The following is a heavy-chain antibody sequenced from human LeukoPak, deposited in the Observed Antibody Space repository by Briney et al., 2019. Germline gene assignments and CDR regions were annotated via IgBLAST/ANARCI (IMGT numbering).Heavy chain of an antibody. D-gene: IGHD3-22*01. CDR2: ISSSGNTI. CDR3: ARDKNYYDSSGRRKVTDY. J-gene: IGHJ4*02. Sequence: GGSLRLSCAASGFTFSSYEMNWVRQAPGKGLEWVSYISSSGNTIYYADSVKGRFTISRDNAKNSLYLQMNSLRAEDTAIYYCARDKNYYDSSGRRKVTDYWGQGTLVTVSS. CDR1: GFTFSSYE. V-gene: IGHV3-48*03.